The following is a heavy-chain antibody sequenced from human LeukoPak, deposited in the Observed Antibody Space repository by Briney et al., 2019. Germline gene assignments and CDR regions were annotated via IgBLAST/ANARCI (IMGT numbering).Heavy chain of an antibody. CDR3: ARDAIAVAGNGGPFFDY. D-gene: IGHD6-19*01. J-gene: IGHJ4*02. CDR1: GGSFSGYY. CDR2: INHSGST. Sequence: PSETLSLTCAVYGGSFSGYYWSWIRQPPGKGLEWIGEINHSGSTNYNPSLKSRVTISVDTSKNQFSLKLSSVTAADTAVYYCARDAIAVAGNGGPFFDYWGQGTLVTVSS. V-gene: IGHV4-34*01.